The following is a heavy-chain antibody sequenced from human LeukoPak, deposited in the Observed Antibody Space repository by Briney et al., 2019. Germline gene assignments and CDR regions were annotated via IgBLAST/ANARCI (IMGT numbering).Heavy chain of an antibody. D-gene: IGHD3-3*01. J-gene: IGHJ6*03. Sequence: SETLSLTCTVSGGSISSYYWSWIRQPPGKGLEWIAYIYTSESTNYNPSLTSRVTISVDTSNNQFSLKLSSVTAADTAVYYCARASYYDPPRAYYYYMDVWGKGTTVTVSS. CDR2: IYTSEST. CDR3: ARASYYDPPRAYYYYMDV. V-gene: IGHV4-4*09. CDR1: GGSISSYY.